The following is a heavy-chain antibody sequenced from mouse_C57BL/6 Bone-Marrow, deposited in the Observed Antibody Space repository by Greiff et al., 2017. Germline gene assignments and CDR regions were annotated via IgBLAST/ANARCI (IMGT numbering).Heavy chain of an antibody. CDR3: ARWLPGYWYFDV. CDR2: INPSSGYT. J-gene: IGHJ1*03. D-gene: IGHD2-2*01. CDR1: GYTFTSYT. Sequence: VQLQQSGAELARPGASVKMSCKASGYTFTSYTMHWVKQRPGQGLEWIGYINPSSGYTTYNQKFKDKATLTADKSSSTAYMQLSSLTSEDSAVYYCARWLPGYWYFDVWGTGTTVTVSS. V-gene: IGHV1-4*01.